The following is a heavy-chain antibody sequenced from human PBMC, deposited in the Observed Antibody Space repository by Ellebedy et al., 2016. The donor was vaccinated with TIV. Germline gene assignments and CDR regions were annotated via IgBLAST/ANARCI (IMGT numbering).Heavy chain of an antibody. CDR1: GHSFTSYY. V-gene: IGHV1-46*01. J-gene: IGHJ6*02. CDR2: INPRGGST. CDR3: ARDWSGGSSSAGGMDV. Sequence: AASVKVSCKASGHSFTSYYMHWVRQAPGQGLEWMGIINPRGGSTTYAQKFRGRVTMTRDKSTSTVYMELSSLRSEDTAVYYCARDWSGGSSSAGGMDVWGQGTTVTVSS. D-gene: IGHD6-13*01.